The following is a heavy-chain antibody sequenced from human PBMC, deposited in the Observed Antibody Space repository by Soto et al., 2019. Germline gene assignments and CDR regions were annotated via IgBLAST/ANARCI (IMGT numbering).Heavy chain of an antibody. CDR3: ASGGTYCGGDCYFH. D-gene: IGHD2-21*02. CDR1: GGSVSSGSYY. CDR2: IYYSGST. V-gene: IGHV4-61*01. J-gene: IGHJ4*02. Sequence: QVQLQESGPGLVKPSETLSLTCTVSGGSVSSGSYYWSWIRQPPGKGLEWIGYIYYSGSTNYNPSLKSRVTXXVXTXXNQCSLKLSSVTAADTAVYYCASGGTYCGGDCYFHWGQGTLVTVSS.